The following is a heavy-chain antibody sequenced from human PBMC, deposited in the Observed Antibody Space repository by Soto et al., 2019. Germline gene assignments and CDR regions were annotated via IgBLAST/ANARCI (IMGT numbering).Heavy chain of an antibody. V-gene: IGHV3-66*01. CDR2: IYSGGST. Sequence: EVQLVESGGGLVQPGGSLRLSCAASGFTVSSNYMSWVRQAPGKGLEWVSVIYSGGSTYYADSVKGSFTISRDNSKNTLYLQMNSLRAEDTAVYYCARDGGGWYPEYSQHWGQGTLVTVSS. CDR3: ARDGGGWYPEYSQH. CDR1: GFTVSSNY. J-gene: IGHJ1*01. D-gene: IGHD6-19*01.